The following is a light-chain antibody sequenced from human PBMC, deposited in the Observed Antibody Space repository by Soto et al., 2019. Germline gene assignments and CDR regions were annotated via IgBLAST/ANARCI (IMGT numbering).Light chain of an antibody. CDR2: GAS. J-gene: IGKJ4*01. Sequence: DIQMTQSPSSLSASVGDRVTITCQASQDIREFLNWYQQKPGKAPKLLINGASNLETGVPSRFSGSGSGTDFTFTISSLQPEDSATYYCQQYDSVPLTFGGGTKVETK. CDR3: QQYDSVPLT. CDR1: QDIREF. V-gene: IGKV1-33*01.